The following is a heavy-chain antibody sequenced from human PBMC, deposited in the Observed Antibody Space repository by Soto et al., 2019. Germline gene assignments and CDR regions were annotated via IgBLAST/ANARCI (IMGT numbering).Heavy chain of an antibody. D-gene: IGHD3-22*01. V-gene: IGHV3-33*01. CDR1: GFTFSSYG. J-gene: IGHJ4*02. CDR3: ARTTHNYYDSSGYYY. CDR2: IWYDGSNK. Sequence: QVQLVESGGGVVQPGRSLRLSCAASGFTFSSYGMHWVRQAPGKGLEWVAVIWYDGSNKYYADSVKGRFTISRDNSKNTLYLQMNSLRAEDTAVYYCARTTHNYYDSSGYYYWGQGTLVTVSS.